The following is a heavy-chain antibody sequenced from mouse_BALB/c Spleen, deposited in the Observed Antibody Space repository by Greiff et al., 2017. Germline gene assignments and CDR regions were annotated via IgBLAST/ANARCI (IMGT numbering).Heavy chain of an antibody. Sequence: EVMLVESGGGLVKPGGSLKLSCAASGFTFSSYAMSWVRQTPEKRLEWVASISSGGSTYYPDSVKGRFTISRDNARNILYLQMSSLGTEDTAMYYCARCSYYRYLAYWGQGTLVTVSA. CDR2: ISSGGST. J-gene: IGHJ3*01. CDR3: ARCSYYRYLAY. V-gene: IGHV5-6-5*01. D-gene: IGHD2-14*01. CDR1: GFTFSSYA.